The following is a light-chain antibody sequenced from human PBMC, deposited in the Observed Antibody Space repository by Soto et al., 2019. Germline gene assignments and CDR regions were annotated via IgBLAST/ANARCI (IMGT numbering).Light chain of an antibody. Sequence: EIVLTQSPGTLSLSPGDRATLSCRASQSVSSNYLAWYHQKPGQAPRLLLYGASSRATGIPDRFSGSGSGTDFTLSISRLEPDDFGVYYCQQYGSSPRLAFGGGTKVDIK. CDR3: QQYGSSPRLA. J-gene: IGKJ4*01. CDR2: GAS. CDR1: QSVSSNY. V-gene: IGKV3-20*01.